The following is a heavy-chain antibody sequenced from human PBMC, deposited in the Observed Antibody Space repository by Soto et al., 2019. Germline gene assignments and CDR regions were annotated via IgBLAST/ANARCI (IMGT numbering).Heavy chain of an antibody. D-gene: IGHD3-3*01. J-gene: IGHJ4*01. Sequence: ESLKISCKGSGYTFTSYWIGWVRQMPGKGLEWMGIIYPGNSDTRYSPSFQGQVTISADKSISTAYLQWSSLKASDTAMYFCARSLYDFWSAYYRTFFDKWGHGTLVIVSS. CDR3: ARSLYDFWSAYYRTFFDK. CDR1: GYTFTSYW. CDR2: IYPGNSDT. V-gene: IGHV5-51*01.